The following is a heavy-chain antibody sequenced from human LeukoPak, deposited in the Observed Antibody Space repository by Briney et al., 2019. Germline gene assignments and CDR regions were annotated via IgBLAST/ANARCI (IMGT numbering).Heavy chain of an antibody. J-gene: IGHJ5*02. CDR1: EDTFNAYY. CDR2: INPTYGGT. D-gene: IGHD3-10*01. Sequence: ASVKVSCKASEDTFNAYYIHWVRQAPGQGLEWMGWINPTYGGTKYAQNFQGRVTMTIDMSISTAYMELSSLRSEDTAVYYCARDHYYGSGSPETNWFDPWGQGTLVTVSS. CDR3: ARDHYYGSGSPETNWFDP. V-gene: IGHV1-2*02.